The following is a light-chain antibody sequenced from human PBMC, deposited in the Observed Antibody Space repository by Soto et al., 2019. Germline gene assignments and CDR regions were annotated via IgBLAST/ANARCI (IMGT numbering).Light chain of an antibody. J-gene: IGKJ5*01. CDR2: GAS. Sequence: EIVLTQSPGSLSLSPGERATLSGRASQSVTTNYLAWYQQKPGQAPRLLIYGASSGATGIPDRFSGSGSGTDFTLTISRLEPEDFAVYYCQEYGSSPVTFGQGTRLDIK. CDR1: QSVTTNY. CDR3: QEYGSSPVT. V-gene: IGKV3-20*01.